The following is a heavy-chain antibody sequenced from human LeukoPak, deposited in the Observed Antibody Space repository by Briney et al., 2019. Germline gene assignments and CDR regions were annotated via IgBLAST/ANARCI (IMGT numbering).Heavy chain of an antibody. Sequence: GESLKISCKGSGYSFTSYWIGWVRQMPGKGLEWMGNIYPGDSDTRYSPSFQGQVPISADKSISTAYLQWSSLKASDTAMYYCARLTWPRITMPRVDWFDPWGQGTLVTVPS. CDR1: GYSFTSYW. J-gene: IGHJ5*02. V-gene: IGHV5-51*01. CDR2: IYPGDSDT. D-gene: IGHD3-10*01. CDR3: ARLTWPRITMPRVDWFDP.